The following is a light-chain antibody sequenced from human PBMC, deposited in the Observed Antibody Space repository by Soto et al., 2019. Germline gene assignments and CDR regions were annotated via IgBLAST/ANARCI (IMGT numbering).Light chain of an antibody. Sequence: EIVLTQSPGTLSLSPGERATLSCRASQSVSSAYLAWYQHKPGQPPTLIIYAASSRVTGIPDRFSGSGSVTDFTLTISRLEPEDFGVYYCQQYGSSSTWTFGQGTKVEIK. V-gene: IGKV3-20*01. J-gene: IGKJ1*01. CDR3: QQYGSSSTWT. CDR2: AAS. CDR1: QSVSSAY.